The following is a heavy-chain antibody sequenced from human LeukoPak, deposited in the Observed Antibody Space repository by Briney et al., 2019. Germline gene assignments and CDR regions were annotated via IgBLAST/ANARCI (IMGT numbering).Heavy chain of an antibody. V-gene: IGHV3-33*01. CDR1: GFTFSSFG. D-gene: IGHD2-2*01. CDR3: ARCTASCYANAFDV. Sequence: PGGSLRLSCAAAGFTFSSFGMHWVRQAPGKGLEWVAVIWYDASNKYYADSVKGRFTISRDNSKNTLYLQMNSLRPDDTAVYYCARCTASCYANAFDVWGQGTLLTVSS. J-gene: IGHJ3*01. CDR2: IWYDASNK.